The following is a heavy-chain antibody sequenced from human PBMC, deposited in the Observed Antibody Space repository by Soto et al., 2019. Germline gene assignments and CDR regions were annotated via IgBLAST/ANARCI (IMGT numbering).Heavy chain of an antibody. J-gene: IGHJ4*02. CDR3: AREARSSWYRCFDY. D-gene: IGHD6-13*01. V-gene: IGHV3-11*05. CDR1: GFTFSDYY. CDR2: ISSSSSNT. Sequence: QVQLVESGGGLVKPGGSLRLSCAASGFTFSDYYMRWVRQAPGKGLEWVSDISSSSSNTNYADSVKGRFTIFRDNAKKSLYLQMDSLSAADTAVYYCAREARSSWYRCFDYWGQGTLVTVSS.